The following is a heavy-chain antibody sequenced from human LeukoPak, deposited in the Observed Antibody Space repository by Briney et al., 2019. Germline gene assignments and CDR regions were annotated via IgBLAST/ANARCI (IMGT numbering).Heavy chain of an antibody. Sequence: GGSLRLSCAASGFTVSSNYMSWVRQAPGKGLEWVSVLYSGGTTYYADSVKGRFTISRDNSKNTLYLQMNSPRAEDTAVYYCARDLETDISDAFDIWGQGTMVTVSS. D-gene: IGHD3-9*01. V-gene: IGHV3-66*01. J-gene: IGHJ3*02. CDR1: GFTVSSNY. CDR3: ARDLETDISDAFDI. CDR2: LYSGGTT.